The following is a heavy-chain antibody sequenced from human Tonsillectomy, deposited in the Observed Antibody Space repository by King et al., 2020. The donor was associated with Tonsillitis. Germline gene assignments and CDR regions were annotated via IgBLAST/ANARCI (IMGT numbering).Heavy chain of an antibody. CDR3: AIRGYSGSWID. D-gene: IGHD1-26*01. CDR2: FEPEDGET. J-gene: IGHJ4*02. CDR1: GYTLTELS. V-gene: IGHV1-24*01. Sequence: HVQLVQSGAEVKKPGASVKVSCEVSGYTLTELSMHWVRQAPGKGLEWMGGFEPEDGETIYPQKFQGRVTMTEDTFTDTGYMELSSLRSEDTAVYYCAIRGYSGSWIDWGQGTLVTVSS.